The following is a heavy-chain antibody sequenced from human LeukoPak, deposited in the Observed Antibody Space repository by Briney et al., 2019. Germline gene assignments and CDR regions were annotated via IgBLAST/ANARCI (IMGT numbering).Heavy chain of an antibody. J-gene: IGHJ1*01. CDR2: ISAYNGNT. D-gene: IGHD2-21*01. V-gene: IGHV1-18*01. CDR3: ASIPPPTATQPVAEYFQH. CDR1: GGTFSSYA. Sequence: ASVKVSCKASGGTFSSYAISWVRQAPGQGLEWMGWISAYNGNTNYAQKLQGRVTMTTDTSTSTAYMELRSLRSDDTAVYYCASIPPPTATQPVAEYFQHWGQGTLVTVSS.